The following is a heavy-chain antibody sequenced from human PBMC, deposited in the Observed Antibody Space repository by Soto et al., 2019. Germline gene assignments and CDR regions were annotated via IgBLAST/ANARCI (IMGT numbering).Heavy chain of an antibody. D-gene: IGHD6-19*01. CDR2: ISHTAGTT. CDR1: GFAFSNYA. V-gene: IGHV3-23*01. Sequence: EVQLLESGGGLVQPGGSLRLSCAASGFAFSNYAVSWVRQAPGKGLEWVSAISHTAGTTYYADSVKGRFTISRDNSKNTLYLQMNNLRPYDTAVYYCASKKQWLAFDLWGRGTLVTVSS. J-gene: IGHJ2*01. CDR3: ASKKQWLAFDL.